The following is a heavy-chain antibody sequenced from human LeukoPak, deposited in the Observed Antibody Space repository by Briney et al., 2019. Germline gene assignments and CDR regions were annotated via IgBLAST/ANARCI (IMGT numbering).Heavy chain of an antibody. Sequence: SETLSLTCAVSGGSISSSAWWSWVRQPPGKGLEWIGEGYHSGSTNYNSFLKSRVTISVDKSKNQFSLKLTSAPAADTAVYYCARDLGSSWFEPLDYWGQGILVIVSS. V-gene: IGHV4-4*02. D-gene: IGHD6-13*01. CDR2: GYHSGST. J-gene: IGHJ4*02. CDR1: GGSISSSAW. CDR3: ARDLGSSWFEPLDY.